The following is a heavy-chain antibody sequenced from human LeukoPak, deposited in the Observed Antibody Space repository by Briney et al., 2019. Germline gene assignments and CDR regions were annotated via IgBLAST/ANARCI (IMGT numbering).Heavy chain of an antibody. CDR2: ISYDGSNK. CDR1: GFTFSSYA. V-gene: IGHV3-30-3*01. J-gene: IGHJ3*02. CDR3: CRDNGNAFDI. Sequence: GGSLRLSCAASGFTFSSYAMHWVRQAPGKGLEWVAVISYDGSNKYYADSVKGRFTISRDNSKNTLYLQMNSLRAEDTAVYYSCRDNGNAFDIWGQGTMVTVSS. D-gene: IGHD1-26*01.